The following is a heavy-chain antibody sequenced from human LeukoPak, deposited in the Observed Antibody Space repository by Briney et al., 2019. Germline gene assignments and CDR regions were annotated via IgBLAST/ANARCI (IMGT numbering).Heavy chain of an antibody. CDR2: ISSSSSYI. Sequence: PGGSLRLSCAASGFTFGSYSMNWVRQAPGKGLEWVSSISSSSSYIYYADSVKGRFTISRDNAKNSLYLQMNSLRAEDTAVYYCARDSIGYSGYVDYWGQGTLVTVSS. J-gene: IGHJ4*02. V-gene: IGHV3-21*01. D-gene: IGHD5-12*01. CDR3: ARDSIGYSGYVDY. CDR1: GFTFGSYS.